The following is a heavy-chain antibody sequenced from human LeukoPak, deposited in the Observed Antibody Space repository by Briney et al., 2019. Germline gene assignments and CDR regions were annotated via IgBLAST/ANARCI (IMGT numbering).Heavy chain of an antibody. V-gene: IGHV4-34*01. Sequence: SETLSLTCAVYGGSFSGYYWSWIRQPPGKGLEWIGEINHSGSTNYNPSLKSRVTISVDTSKNQFSLKLSSVTAADTAVYYCARGGGGWYGGYYFDYWGQGTLVTVSS. CDR3: ARGGGGWYGGYYFDY. J-gene: IGHJ4*02. CDR2: INHSGST. CDR1: GGSFSGYY. D-gene: IGHD6-19*01.